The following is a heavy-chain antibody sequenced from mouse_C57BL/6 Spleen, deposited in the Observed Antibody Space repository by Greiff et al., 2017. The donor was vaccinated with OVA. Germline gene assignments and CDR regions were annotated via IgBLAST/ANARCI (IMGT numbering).Heavy chain of an antibody. CDR2: IYPGSGNT. Sequence: VQLQQSGAELVRPGASVKLSCKASGYTFTDYYINWVKQRPGQGLEWIARIYPGSGNTYYNEKFKGKATLTAEKSSSTAYMQLSSLTSEDSAVYFCARDGSNFLPYAMDYWGQGTSVTVSS. V-gene: IGHV1-76*01. D-gene: IGHD2-5*01. CDR1: GYTFTDYY. J-gene: IGHJ4*01. CDR3: ARDGSNFLPYAMDY.